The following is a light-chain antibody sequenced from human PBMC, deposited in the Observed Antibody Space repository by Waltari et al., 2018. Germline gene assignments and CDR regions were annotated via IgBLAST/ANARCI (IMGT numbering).Light chain of an antibody. CDR2: DAS. V-gene: IGKV3-20*01. J-gene: IGKJ1*01. CDR3: QKYGSLPAT. CDR1: QSISKY. Sequence: EIMLTQSPGTLSLSPGERATLSCRASQSISKYLAWYQQKPGQAPRLLIYDASIRATGIPDRFSVSGYGTDFSLTISRLEPEDYAVYYCQKYGSLPATFGRGTKVEIK.